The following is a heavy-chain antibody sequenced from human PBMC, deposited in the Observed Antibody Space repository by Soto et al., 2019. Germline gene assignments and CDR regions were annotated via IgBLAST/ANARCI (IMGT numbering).Heavy chain of an antibody. V-gene: IGHV1-2*02. CDR1: GYTFTGYY. CDR3: ARGVAAVPYYYYYGMDV. J-gene: IGHJ6*02. D-gene: IGHD6-13*01. CDR2: INPNSGGT. Sequence: QVQLVQSGAEVKKPGASVKVSCKASGYTFTGYYMHWVRQAPGQGLEWMGWINPNSGGTNYAQKFQGRVTMTRDTSISIAYMELSRLRSDDTAVYYCARGVAAVPYYYYYGMDVWGQGTTVTVSS.